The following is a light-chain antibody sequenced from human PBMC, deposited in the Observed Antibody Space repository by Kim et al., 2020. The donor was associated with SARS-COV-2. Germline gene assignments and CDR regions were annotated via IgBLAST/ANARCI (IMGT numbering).Light chain of an antibody. CDR3: QLWDTSGAYGV. J-gene: IGLJ1*01. Sequence: SYELTQQPSVSVAPGETARMTCGGNNIGSYSVHWYQQKPGHAPVPVISFDSDRPSGIPERFSGSNSRNTATLTISRVEVEDEADYYCQLWDTSGAYGVFG. CDR2: FDS. CDR1: NIGSYS. V-gene: IGLV3-21*04.